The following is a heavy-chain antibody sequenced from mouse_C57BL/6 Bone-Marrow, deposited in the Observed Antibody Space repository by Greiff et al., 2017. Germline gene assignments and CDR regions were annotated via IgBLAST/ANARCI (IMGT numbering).Heavy chain of an antibody. CDR3: ARQLFPHWYFDV. Sequence: DVHLVESGGGLVKPGGSLKLSCAASGFTFSDYGMHWVRQAPEKGLEWVAYISSGSSTIYYADTVKGRFTISRDNAKNTLFLQMTSLRSEDTAMYYCARQLFPHWYFDVWGTGTTVTVSS. CDR1: GFTFSDYG. CDR2: ISSGSSTI. J-gene: IGHJ1*03. D-gene: IGHD1-1*02. V-gene: IGHV5-17*01.